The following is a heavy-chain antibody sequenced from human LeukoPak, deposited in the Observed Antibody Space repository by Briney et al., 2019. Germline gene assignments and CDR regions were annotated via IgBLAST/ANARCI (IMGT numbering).Heavy chain of an antibody. D-gene: IGHD3-10*01. Sequence: GESLRISCKGSGYSFTSYWISWVRQMPGKGLEWMGRIDSSDSYTNYSPSFQGRVTISADESISTAYLQWSSLKASDTAMYYCASALPLGPKDYHGSARGAFDIWGEGRMVTVSS. CDR2: IDSSDSYT. V-gene: IGHV5-10-1*01. CDR1: GYSFTSYW. J-gene: IGHJ3*02. CDR3: ASALPLGPKDYHGSARGAFDI.